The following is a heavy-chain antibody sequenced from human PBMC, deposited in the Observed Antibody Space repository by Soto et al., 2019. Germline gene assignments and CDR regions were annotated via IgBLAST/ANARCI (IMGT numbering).Heavy chain of an antibody. CDR2: ISGSGGST. J-gene: IGHJ4*02. Sequence: PGGSLRLSCAASGFTFSNYAVTWVGQAPGKGLEWVSTISGSGGSTYYADSVKGRFTISRDNSKNTLYLQMNSLRAEDTAVYYCAKDQGSSWYEIDYWGQGTLVTVSS. V-gene: IGHV3-23*01. CDR3: AKDQGSSWYEIDY. CDR1: GFTFSNYA. D-gene: IGHD6-13*01.